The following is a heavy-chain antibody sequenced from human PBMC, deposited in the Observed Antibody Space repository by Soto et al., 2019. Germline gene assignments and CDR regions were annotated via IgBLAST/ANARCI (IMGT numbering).Heavy chain of an antibody. D-gene: IGHD3-9*01. Sequence: GASVKVSCKASGGTFSSYAISWVRQAPGQGLEWMGGIIPIFGTANYAQKFQGRVTITADESTSTAYMELSSLRSEDTAVYYCARSDYYDILTGYYEPLAYWGQGPLVTVSS. CDR3: ARSDYYDILTGYYEPLAY. CDR1: GGTFSSYA. J-gene: IGHJ4*02. CDR2: IIPIFGTA. V-gene: IGHV1-69*13.